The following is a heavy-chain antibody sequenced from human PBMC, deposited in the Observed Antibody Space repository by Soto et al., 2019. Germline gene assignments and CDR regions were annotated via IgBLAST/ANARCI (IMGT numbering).Heavy chain of an antibody. Sequence: PSETLSLTCAVSGGSIRSYYWSWIRQPPGKGLEWIGYIYYSGSTNYNPSLKSRVTISVDTSKNQFSLKLSSVTAADTAVYYCAREGYGDNLYYFDYWGQGTLVTVSS. CDR1: GGSIRSYY. CDR2: IYYSGST. D-gene: IGHD4-17*01. CDR3: AREGYGDNLYYFDY. V-gene: IGHV4-59*01. J-gene: IGHJ4*02.